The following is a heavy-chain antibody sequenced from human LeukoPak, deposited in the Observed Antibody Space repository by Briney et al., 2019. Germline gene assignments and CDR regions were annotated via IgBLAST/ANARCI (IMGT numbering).Heavy chain of an antibody. V-gene: IGHV3-13*01. J-gene: IGHJ6*02. CDR2: IGTAGDT. CDR3: ARGSVRVGMDV. D-gene: IGHD6-13*01. CDR1: GISFSTSD. Sequence: GGSLRLSCEASGISFSTSDMHWVRQAPGKGLEWVSVIGTAGDTYYADSVKGRFTISRENAKNSLYLQMNSLRAGDTAVYYCARGSVRVGMDVWGQGNTVTVSS.